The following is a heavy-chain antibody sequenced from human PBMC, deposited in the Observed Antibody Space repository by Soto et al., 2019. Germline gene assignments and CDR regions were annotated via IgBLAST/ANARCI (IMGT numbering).Heavy chain of an antibody. Sequence: QVQLQQWGAGLLKPSETLSLTCAVYGGSFSGYYWSWIRQPPGKGLEWIGEINHSGSTNYNPSLKRRVTISVDTSKNQFSLKLSSVTAADTSVYYCARALEPERYFSGGSCYSLAYWGQGTLVTVSS. CDR1: GGSFSGYY. CDR3: ARALEPERYFSGGSCYSLAY. J-gene: IGHJ4*02. D-gene: IGHD2-15*01. V-gene: IGHV4-34*01. CDR2: INHSGST.